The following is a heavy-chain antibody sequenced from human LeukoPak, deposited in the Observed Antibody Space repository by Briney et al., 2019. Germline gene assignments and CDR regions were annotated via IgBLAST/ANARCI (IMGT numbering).Heavy chain of an antibody. Sequence: PSETLSLTCTVSGGSISSGSYYWSWIRQPAGKGLEWIGRIYTSGSTNYNPSLKSRVTISVDTSKNQFSLKLSSVTAADTAVYYCARVLVRSGSYFRGRSLDAFDIWGQGTMVTVSS. CDR2: IYTSGST. CDR3: ARVLVRSGSYFRGRSLDAFDI. CDR1: GGSISSGSYY. J-gene: IGHJ3*02. D-gene: IGHD1-26*01. V-gene: IGHV4-61*02.